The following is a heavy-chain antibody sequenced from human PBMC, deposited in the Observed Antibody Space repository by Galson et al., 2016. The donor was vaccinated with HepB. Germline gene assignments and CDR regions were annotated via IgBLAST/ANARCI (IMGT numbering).Heavy chain of an antibody. CDR1: GYSFTSYW. CDR3: VRHHGDWDY. CDR2: IDPSESYV. V-gene: IGHV5-10-1*01. J-gene: IGHJ4*02. Sequence: QSGAEVKKPGEFLRISCEGSGYSFTSYWISWVRQMPGKGLEWMGKIDPSESYVNYSPSFEGHVTISADKSLSTAYLQWSSLKTSDSAMYYCVRHHGDWDYWGQGTLSTGSS. D-gene: IGHD4-17*01.